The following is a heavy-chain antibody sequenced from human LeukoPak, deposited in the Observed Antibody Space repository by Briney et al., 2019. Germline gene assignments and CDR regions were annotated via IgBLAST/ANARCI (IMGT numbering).Heavy chain of an antibody. V-gene: IGHV4-4*02. J-gene: IGHJ4*02. CDR2: IYHSGST. D-gene: IGHD3-10*01. CDR3: ARASFKYGSGSYFDY. CDR1: GDSISSSNW. Sequence: SETLSLTCAVSGDSISSSNWWSWVRQPPGKGLEWIGEIYHSGSTNYNPSLKSRVTISVDKSKNQFSLKLSSVTAADTAVYYCARASFKYGSGSYFDYWGQGTLVTVSS.